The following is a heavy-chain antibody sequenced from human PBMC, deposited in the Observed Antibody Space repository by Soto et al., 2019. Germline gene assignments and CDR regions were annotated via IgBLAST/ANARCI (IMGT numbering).Heavy chain of an antibody. CDR3: ARDLVYYYDSSGYYYKNASEF. CDR2: IIPIFGTA. J-gene: IGHJ6*01. V-gene: IGHV1-69*01. D-gene: IGHD3-22*01. Sequence: QGLEWMGGIIPIFGTANYAQKFQGRVTITADESTSTAYMELSSLRSEDTAVYYCARDLVYYYDSSGYYYKNASEFLVQGTTVTVSS.